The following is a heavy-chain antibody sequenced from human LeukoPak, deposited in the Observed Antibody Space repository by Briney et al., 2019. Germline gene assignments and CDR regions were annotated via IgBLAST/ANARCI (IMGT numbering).Heavy chain of an antibody. CDR1: GFTFSNYA. V-gene: IGHV3-23*01. CDR2: ISGRGDGT. Sequence: GGSLRLSCAASGFTFSNYAMTWVRQAPGKGLEWISTISGRGDGTYYTDSVKGRFTISRDNSKNTLYLQMSSLRAEDTAVYYCVKDHTVAGLNWFDPWGQGTLVTVSS. D-gene: IGHD6-19*01. CDR3: VKDHTVAGLNWFDP. J-gene: IGHJ5*02.